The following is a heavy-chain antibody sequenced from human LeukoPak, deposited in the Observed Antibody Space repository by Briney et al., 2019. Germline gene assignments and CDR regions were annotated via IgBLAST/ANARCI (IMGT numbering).Heavy chain of an antibody. CDR1: GGSISSDDYC. V-gene: IGHV4-31*11. D-gene: IGHD5-24*01. Sequence: SQTLSLTCAVSGGSISSDDYCWNWIRQHPGKGLEWIGYIYYSGSTYYNPSLKSRVALSVDTSKNQFSLKLSSLTAADTAVYYCAKSREEIRGLDAFDIWGQGTMVTVSS. CDR3: AKSREEIRGLDAFDI. J-gene: IGHJ3*02. CDR2: IYYSGST.